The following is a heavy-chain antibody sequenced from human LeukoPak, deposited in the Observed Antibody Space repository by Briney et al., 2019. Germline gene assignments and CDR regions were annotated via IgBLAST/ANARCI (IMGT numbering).Heavy chain of an antibody. V-gene: IGHV3-21*01. Sequence: GGSLRLSCAASGSTFSSYSMNWVRQAPGKGLEWVSSISSSSSYIYYADSVKGRFTISRDNTKNSLYLQMNSLRAEDTAVYYCARDSNWSGYKSWGQGTLVTVSS. CDR1: GSTFSSYS. CDR2: ISSSSSYI. J-gene: IGHJ5*02. D-gene: IGHD3-3*01. CDR3: ARDSNWSGYKS.